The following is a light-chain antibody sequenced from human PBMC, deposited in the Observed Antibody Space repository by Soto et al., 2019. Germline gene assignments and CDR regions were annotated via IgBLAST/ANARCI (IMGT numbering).Light chain of an antibody. J-gene: IGLJ1*01. V-gene: IGLV1-40*01. CDR3: QSYDSSLSALYV. CDR1: SSNIGAGYD. CDR2: ANS. Sequence: VLTQPPSVSGAPGQRVTISCTGSSSNIGAGYDVHWYQQLPGTAPKLLIHANSNRPSGVPDRFSGSKSGTSASLAITGLQAEDEADYYCQSYDSSLSALYVFGTGTKVTVL.